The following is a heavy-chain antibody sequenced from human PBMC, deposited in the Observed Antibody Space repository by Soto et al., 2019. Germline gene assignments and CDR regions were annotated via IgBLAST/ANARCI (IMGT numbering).Heavy chain of an antibody. D-gene: IGHD4-4*01. CDR3: ARSRDGYSFYFYYGMDV. CDR2: ILHDGSAE. J-gene: IGHJ6*02. V-gene: IGHV3-30*03. CDR1: GFTFSNYD. Sequence: QVQLVESGGGVVQPGGSLRLSCAASGFTFSNYDMHWVHQAPGKGLEWMALILHDGSAEYYADSVKGRFTISRDNSKSTLYLQMNTLRAEDTAVYYCARSRDGYSFYFYYGMDVWGQGTTVTVSS.